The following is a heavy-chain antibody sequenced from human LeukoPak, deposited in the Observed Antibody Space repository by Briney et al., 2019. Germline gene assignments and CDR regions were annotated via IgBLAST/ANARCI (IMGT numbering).Heavy chain of an antibody. V-gene: IGHV3-30*04. CDR1: GFTFSTYA. CDR3: ARVSRGKWELLGAHDY. J-gene: IGHJ4*02. CDR2: ISYDGSSK. Sequence: GGSLRLSCAASGFTFSTYAMHWVRQAPGKGLEWVAVISYDGSSKYYADSVKGRFTISRDNSKNTLYLQMNSLRAEDTAVYYCARVSRGKWELLGAHDYWGQGTLVTVSS. D-gene: IGHD1-26*01.